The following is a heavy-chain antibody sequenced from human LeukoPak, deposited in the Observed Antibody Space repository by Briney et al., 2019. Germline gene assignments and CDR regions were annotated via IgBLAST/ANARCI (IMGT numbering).Heavy chain of an antibody. CDR3: AGSGWYSSPNWFDP. D-gene: IGHD6-19*01. CDR1: GFTFSYYY. V-gene: IGHV3-11*04. J-gene: IGHJ5*02. Sequence: GSLRLSCAASGFTFSYYYMSWIRQAPGKGLEWVSYISSSGSTIYYADSVKGRFTISRDNAKNSLYLQMNSLGAEDRAMYYCAGSGWYSSPNWFDPWGQGTLVIVSS. CDR2: ISSSGSTI.